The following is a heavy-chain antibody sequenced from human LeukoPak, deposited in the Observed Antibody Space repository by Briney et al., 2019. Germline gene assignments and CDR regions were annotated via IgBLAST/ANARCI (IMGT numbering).Heavy chain of an antibody. CDR3: ASFYDSSGYYYFDY. CDR2: INPSGGST. V-gene: IGHV1-46*01. D-gene: IGHD3-22*01. CDR1: GGTFSSYA. J-gene: IGHJ4*02. Sequence: GASVKVSCKASGGTFSSYAISWVRQAPGQGLEWMGIINPSGGSTSYAQKFQGRVTMTRDTSTSTVYMELSSLRSEDTAVYYCASFYDSSGYYYFDYWGQGTLVTVSS.